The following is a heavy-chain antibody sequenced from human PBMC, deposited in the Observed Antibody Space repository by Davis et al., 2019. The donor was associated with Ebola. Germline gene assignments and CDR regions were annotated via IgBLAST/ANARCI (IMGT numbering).Heavy chain of an antibody. J-gene: IGHJ6*02. Sequence: ASVKVSCKASGYTFTSYGISWVRQAPGQGLAWMGWISAYNGNTNYAQKLQGRVTMTTDTSTSTAYMELRSLRSDDTAVYYCARGSTMVQGVINPYYGMDVWGQGTTVTVSS. CDR2: ISAYNGNT. CDR1: GYTFTSYG. D-gene: IGHD3-10*01. V-gene: IGHV1-18*01. CDR3: ARGSTMVQGVINPYYGMDV.